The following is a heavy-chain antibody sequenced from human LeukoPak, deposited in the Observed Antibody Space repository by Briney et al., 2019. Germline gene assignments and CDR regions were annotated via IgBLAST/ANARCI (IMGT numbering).Heavy chain of an antibody. D-gene: IGHD3-22*01. J-gene: IGHJ4*02. CDR3: ARVVSSSDLLDY. Sequence: GGSLRLSCAASGFTFSNYWMHWVRQALEKGLVWVSRISKDGSITNYADSVKGRFTISRDNAKHTLYLQMNSLRAEDTAVYYCARVVSSSDLLDYWGQGTLVTVSS. V-gene: IGHV3-74*01. CDR1: GFTFSNYW. CDR2: ISKDGSIT.